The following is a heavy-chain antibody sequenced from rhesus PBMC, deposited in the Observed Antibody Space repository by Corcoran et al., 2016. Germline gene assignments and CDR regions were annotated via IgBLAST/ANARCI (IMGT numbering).Heavy chain of an antibody. V-gene: IGHV4S10*01. D-gene: IGHD6-13*01. CDR3: ARVVQIAVYFDY. CDR2: IYGSSTRT. Sequence: QVQLQESGPGVVKPSETLSLPCAVSGGSIRDSYRLSWFRTPPAKGLVWIGYIYGSSTRTNDNPSLKSRVTISKDTAKNQFSLKLSSVTAADTAVYYCARVVQIAVYFDYWGQGVLVTVSS. CDR1: GGSIRDSYR. J-gene: IGHJ4*01.